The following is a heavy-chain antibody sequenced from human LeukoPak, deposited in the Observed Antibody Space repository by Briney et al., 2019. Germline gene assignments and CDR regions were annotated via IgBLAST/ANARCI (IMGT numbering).Heavy chain of an antibody. V-gene: IGHV3-21*01. Sequence: GGSLRLSCEASGFSFSSYNMDWVRQTPGKGLEWIPSITTSSTYTFYADSVKGRFTISRDNARNSLYLQMNSLRVEDTAVYYCARGPYSGTYGNTYYYYMDVWGKGTTVTISS. J-gene: IGHJ6*03. CDR2: ITTSSTYT. D-gene: IGHD1-26*01. CDR1: GFSFSSYN. CDR3: ARGPYSGTYGNTYYYYMDV.